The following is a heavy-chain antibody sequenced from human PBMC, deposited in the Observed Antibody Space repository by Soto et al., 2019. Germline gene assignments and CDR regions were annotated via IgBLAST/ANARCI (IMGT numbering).Heavy chain of an antibody. CDR3: ARVGYYDSSGYYLRIDDAFDI. D-gene: IGHD3-22*01. Sequence: ASVKVSCKASGYTFTSYGISWVRQAPGQGLEWMGWISAYNGNTNYAQKLQGRVTMTTDTSTSTAYMELRSLRSDDTAVYYCARVGYYDSSGYYLRIDDAFDIWGQGTMVTVS. CDR1: GYTFTSYG. V-gene: IGHV1-18*01. CDR2: ISAYNGNT. J-gene: IGHJ3*02.